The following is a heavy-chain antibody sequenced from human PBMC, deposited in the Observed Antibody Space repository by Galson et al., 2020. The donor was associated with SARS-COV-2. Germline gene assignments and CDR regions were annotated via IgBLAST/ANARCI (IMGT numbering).Heavy chain of an antibody. CDR1: GFIFSDYD. D-gene: IGHD2-15*01. CDR2: ITYVDET. CDR3: AKHNIRSHDY. Sequence: GESLKISCVCSGFIFSDYDITWVRQAPGQGLEFVSGITYVDETHYADSVKGRFTISRDNSKNTVYLQMDSLRAEDTATYFCAKHNIRSHDYWVQGTPVTVSS. V-gene: IGHV3-23*01. J-gene: IGHJ4*02.